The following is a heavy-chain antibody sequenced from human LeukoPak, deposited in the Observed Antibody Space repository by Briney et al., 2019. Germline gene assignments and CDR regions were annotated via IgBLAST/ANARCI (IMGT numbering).Heavy chain of an antibody. CDR3: ARASYCSGGSCYSDY. CDR1: GYTFTSHS. V-gene: IGHV1-18*01. J-gene: IGHJ4*02. Sequence: GASVKVSCKASGYTFTSHSISWVRQAPGQGRERMRWISAYNGNTIYAQKVRGRVTMTTDTSTNTAYMELRSLKSDDTAVYYCARASYCSGGSCYSDYWGQGTLVTVSS. CDR2: ISAYNGNT. D-gene: IGHD2-15*01.